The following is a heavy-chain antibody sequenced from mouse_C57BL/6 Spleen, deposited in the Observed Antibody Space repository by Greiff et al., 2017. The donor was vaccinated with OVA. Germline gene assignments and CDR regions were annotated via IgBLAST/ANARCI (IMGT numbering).Heavy chain of an antibody. CDR1: GYTFTSYW. CDR3: ATVRQLRLLNFDY. J-gene: IGHJ2*01. V-gene: IGHV1-55*01. D-gene: IGHD3-2*02. Sequence: QVQLQQSGAELVKPGASVKMSCKASGYTFTSYWITWVKQRPGQGLEWIGDIYPGSGSTNYNEKFKSKATLTVDTSSSTAYMQLSSLTSEDSAVYYCATVRQLRLLNFDYWGQGTTLTVSS. CDR2: IYPGSGST.